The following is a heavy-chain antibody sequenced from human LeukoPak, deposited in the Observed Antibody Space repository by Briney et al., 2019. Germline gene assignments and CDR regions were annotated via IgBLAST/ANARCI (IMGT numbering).Heavy chain of an antibody. CDR1: GGSISSYY. V-gene: IGHV4-59*01. J-gene: IGHJ4*02. CDR3: ARSAHYSQFDY. D-gene: IGHD3-22*01. CDR2: IYYSGST. Sequence: PSETLSLTCTVSGGSISSYYWSWIRQPPGKGLEWIGYIYYSGSTNYNPSLKSRVTISVVTSKNQFSLKLRSVTAADTAVYYCARSAHYSQFDYWGQGTLVTVSS.